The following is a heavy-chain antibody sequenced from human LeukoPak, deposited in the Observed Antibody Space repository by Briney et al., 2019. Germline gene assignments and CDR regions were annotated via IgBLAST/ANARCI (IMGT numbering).Heavy chain of an antibody. Sequence: PGRSLRLSCAASGFPFSDHEMNWVSQAPGKGLEWVSYISSSGSDKYYPDSVKGRFTISRDNAKNSLYLQMNSLRAEDTAVYYCARRTSGAFAIWGQGTKVTVSS. CDR3: ARRTSGAFAI. CDR1: GFPFSDHE. V-gene: IGHV3-48*03. J-gene: IGHJ3*02. CDR2: ISSSGSDK.